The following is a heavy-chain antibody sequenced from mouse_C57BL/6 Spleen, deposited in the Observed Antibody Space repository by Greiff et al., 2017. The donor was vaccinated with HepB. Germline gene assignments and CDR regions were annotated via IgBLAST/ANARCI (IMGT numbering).Heavy chain of an antibody. CDR1: GYTFTSYW. D-gene: IGHD1-1*01. Sequence: VQLQQSGAELVMPGASVKLSCKASGYTFTSYWMHWVKQRPGQGLEWIGEIDPSDSYTNYNQKFKGKSTLTVDKSSSTAYMQLSSLTSEDSAVYYCARDYGRGEAMDYWGQGTSVTVSS. J-gene: IGHJ4*01. V-gene: IGHV1-69*01. CDR2: IDPSDSYT. CDR3: ARDYGRGEAMDY.